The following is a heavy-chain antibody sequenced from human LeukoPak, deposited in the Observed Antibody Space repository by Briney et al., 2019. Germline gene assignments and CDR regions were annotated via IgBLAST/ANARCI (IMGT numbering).Heavy chain of an antibody. V-gene: IGHV3-21*04. CDR2: ISGSGGST. J-gene: IGHJ4*02. Sequence: GGSLRLSCAASGFTFSSYSMNWVRQAPGKGLEWVSAISGSGGSTYYADSVKGRFTISRDNAKNSLYLQMNSLRAEDTAVYYCARLGPTGKGGGHWGQGTLVTVSS. CDR3: ARLGPTGKGGGH. CDR1: GFTFSSYS. D-gene: IGHD1-26*01.